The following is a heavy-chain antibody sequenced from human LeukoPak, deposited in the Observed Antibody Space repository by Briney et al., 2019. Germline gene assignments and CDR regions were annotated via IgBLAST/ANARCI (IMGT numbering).Heavy chain of an antibody. V-gene: IGHV4-59*01. D-gene: IGHD3-3*01. Sequence: SETLSLTCTVSGGSISSYYWSWIRRPPGKGLEWIGYIYYSGSTNYNPSLKSRVTISVDTSKNQFSLKLSSVTAADTAVYYCARSGLITIFGVITRNWFDPWGQGTLVTVSS. J-gene: IGHJ5*02. CDR2: IYYSGST. CDR3: ARSGLITIFGVITRNWFDP. CDR1: GGSISSYY.